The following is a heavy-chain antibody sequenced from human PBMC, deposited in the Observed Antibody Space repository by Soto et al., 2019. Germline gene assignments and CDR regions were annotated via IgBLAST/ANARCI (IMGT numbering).Heavy chain of an antibody. Sequence: GGSLRLSCAASGFTFSSCSMNWVRQAPGKGLEWVSSISSSSSYIYYADSVKGRFTISRDNAKNSLYLQMNSLRAEDTAVYYCARALSDIRNDYSKPWNPEDYWGQGTLVTVSS. D-gene: IGHD4-4*01. CDR2: ISSSSSYI. CDR1: GFTFSSCS. CDR3: ARALSDIRNDYSKPWNPEDY. J-gene: IGHJ4*02. V-gene: IGHV3-21*01.